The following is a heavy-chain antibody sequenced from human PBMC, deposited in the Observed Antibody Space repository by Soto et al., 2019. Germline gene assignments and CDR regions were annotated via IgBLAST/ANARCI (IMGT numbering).Heavy chain of an antibody. D-gene: IGHD4-4*01. CDR3: AKTEYSDYVDY. CDR1: GYSFTSYW. Sequence: GESLKISCKGSGYSFTSYWIGWVRQMPGKGLEWMGIIYPGDSDTRYSPSFQGQVSISVDKSISTVYLQWSSLKASDTAMYYCAKTEYSDYVDYRGQGTLVTVSS. V-gene: IGHV5-51*01. J-gene: IGHJ4*02. CDR2: IYPGDSDT.